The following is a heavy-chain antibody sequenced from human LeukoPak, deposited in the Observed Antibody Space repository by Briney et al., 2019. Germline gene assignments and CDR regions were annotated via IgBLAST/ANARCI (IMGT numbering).Heavy chain of an antibody. D-gene: IGHD1-26*01. V-gene: IGHV1-69*01. Sequence: SVKVSCKASGGTFSSYGIGWVRQAPGQGLEWMGGIIPIFGTANYAQKFQGRVTITADESTSTAYMELSSLRSEDTAVYYCAREVGATSDAFDIWGQGTMVTVSS. CDR2: IIPIFGTA. J-gene: IGHJ3*02. CDR1: GGTFSSYG. CDR3: AREVGATSDAFDI.